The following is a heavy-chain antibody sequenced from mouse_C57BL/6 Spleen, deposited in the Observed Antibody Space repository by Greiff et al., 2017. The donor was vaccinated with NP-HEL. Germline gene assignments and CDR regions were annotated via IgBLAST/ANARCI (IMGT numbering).Heavy chain of an antibody. V-gene: IGHV1-15*01. CDR2: IDPETGGT. Sequence: VQLQQSGAELVRPGASVTLSCKASGYTFTDYEMHWVKQTPVHGLEWIGAIDPETGGTAYNQKFKGKAILTADKSSSTAYMELRSLTSEDSAVYYCTRRVGYDLHWYFEVWGTETTVTVSS. CDR3: TRRVGYDLHWYFEV. J-gene: IGHJ1*03. D-gene: IGHD1-3*01. CDR1: GYTFTDYE.